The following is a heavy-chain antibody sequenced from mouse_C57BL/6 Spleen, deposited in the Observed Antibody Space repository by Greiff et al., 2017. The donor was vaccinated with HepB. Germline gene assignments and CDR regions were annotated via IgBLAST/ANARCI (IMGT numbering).Heavy chain of an antibody. CDR1: GFSLTSYG. J-gene: IGHJ3*01. D-gene: IGHD4-1*01. V-gene: IGHV2-2*01. CDR2: IWSGGST. CDR3: ARIGAGTRGFAY. Sequence: QVQLKESGPGLVQPSQSLSITCTVSGFSLTSYGVHWVRQSPGKGLEWLGVIWSGGSTDYNAAFISRLSISKDNSKSQVFFKMNSLQADDTAIYYCARIGAGTRGFAYWGQGTLVTVSA.